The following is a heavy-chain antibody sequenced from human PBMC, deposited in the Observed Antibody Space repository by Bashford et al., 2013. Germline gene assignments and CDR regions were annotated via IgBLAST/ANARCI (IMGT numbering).Heavy chain of an antibody. Sequence: ASVKVSCKASGYTFTGYYMHWVRQAPGQGLEWMGWINPNSGGTNYAQKFQGRVTMTRDTSISTAYMELSRLRSDDTAVYYCARDTYYDYSLGELSVRVLTTWGQGNPGHRLL. CDR1: GYTFTGYY. CDR2: INPNSGGT. J-gene: IGHJ4*02. V-gene: IGHV1-2*02. D-gene: IGHD3-16*02. CDR3: ARDTYYDYSLGELSVRVLTT.